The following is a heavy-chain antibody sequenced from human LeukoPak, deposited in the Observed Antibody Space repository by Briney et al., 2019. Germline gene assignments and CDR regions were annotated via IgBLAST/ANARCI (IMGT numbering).Heavy chain of an antibody. V-gene: IGHV3-30*03. CDR3: ARDGAAAAGTFLGY. D-gene: IGHD6-13*01. J-gene: IGHJ3*01. CDR2: ISYNGNNK. Sequence: GGSLRLSCAASGFTFNKHGMHWVRQAPGKGLEWVAVISYNGNNKYYADSVKGRFTISRDNSKNTLYLQMNSLRAEDTAVYYCARDGAAAAGTFLGYWGQGTMVTVSS. CDR1: GFTFNKHG.